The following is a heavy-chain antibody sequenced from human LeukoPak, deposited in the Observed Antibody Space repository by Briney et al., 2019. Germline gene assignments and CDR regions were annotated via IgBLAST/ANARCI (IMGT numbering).Heavy chain of an antibody. V-gene: IGHV5-51*01. Sequence: GESLKISCKGSGYSFTNYWIGWARQMPGKGLEWMGIIYPGDSDTTYSPSFQGQVTISADKSINTAYLQWSSLKASDTAIYYCARATIDDDAFDIWGQGTMVTVSS. J-gene: IGHJ3*02. D-gene: IGHD4/OR15-4a*01. CDR1: GYSFTNYW. CDR3: ARATIDDDAFDI. CDR2: IYPGDSDT.